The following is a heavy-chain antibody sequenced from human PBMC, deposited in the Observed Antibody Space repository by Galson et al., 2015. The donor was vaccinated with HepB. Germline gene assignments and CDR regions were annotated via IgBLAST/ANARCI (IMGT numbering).Heavy chain of an antibody. Sequence: SLRLSCAASGFTFSSYGMHWVRQAPGKGLEWVAAISYDGSNKYYADSVKGRFTISRDNSKNTLYLQMNSLRAEDTAVYYCAKTASSDRLRFLDYFDYWGQGTLVTVSS. CDR3: AKTASSDRLRFLDYFDY. V-gene: IGHV3-30*18. D-gene: IGHD3-3*01. J-gene: IGHJ4*02. CDR2: ISYDGSNK. CDR1: GFTFSSYG.